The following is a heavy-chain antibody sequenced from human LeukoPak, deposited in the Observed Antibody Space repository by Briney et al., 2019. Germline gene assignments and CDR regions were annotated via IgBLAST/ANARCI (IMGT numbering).Heavy chain of an antibody. CDR2: ISISSNYI. Sequence: GWSLRLSCAASGFTFSSYSLNWVRQAPGKGLEWVSSISISSNYIYYADSVKGRFTISRDNAKNSLYLQMNSLSAEDTAVYYCAALLGGPHPGYWGQGTLVTVSS. CDR3: AALLGGPHPGY. J-gene: IGHJ4*02. V-gene: IGHV3-21*01. D-gene: IGHD7-27*01. CDR1: GFTFSSYS.